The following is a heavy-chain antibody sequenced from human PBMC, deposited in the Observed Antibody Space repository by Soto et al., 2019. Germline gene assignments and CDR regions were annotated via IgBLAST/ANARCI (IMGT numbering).Heavy chain of an antibody. J-gene: IGHJ4*02. V-gene: IGHV3-11*01. D-gene: IGHD3-22*01. CDR1: GFTFSDYY. CDR2: ISSSGSTI. Sequence: GGSLRLSCAASGFTFSDYYMSWIRQAPGKGLEWVSYISSSGSTIYYADSVKGRFTISRDNAKNSLYLHMNSPRAEDTAVYYCARERLNYYDSSGYLPYWGQGTLVTVSS. CDR3: ARERLNYYDSSGYLPY.